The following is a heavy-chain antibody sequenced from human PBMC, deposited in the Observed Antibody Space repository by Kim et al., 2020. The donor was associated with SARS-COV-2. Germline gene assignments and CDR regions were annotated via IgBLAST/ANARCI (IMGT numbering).Heavy chain of an antibody. CDR2: DGSTT. V-gene: IGHV3-74*01. J-gene: IGHJ4*02. Sequence: DGSTTSYADSVKGRITISRDNAKKTLYLQRNSLRADDTAVYYCARDLLGGWGQGTLVTVSS. D-gene: IGHD3-16*01. CDR3: ARDLLGG.